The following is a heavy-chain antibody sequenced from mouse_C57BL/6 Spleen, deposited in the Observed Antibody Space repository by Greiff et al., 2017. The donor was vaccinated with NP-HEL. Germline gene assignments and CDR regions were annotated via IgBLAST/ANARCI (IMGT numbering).Heavy chain of an antibody. J-gene: IGHJ2*01. V-gene: IGHV1-55*01. Sequence: VQLQQSGAELVKPGASVKMSCKASGYTFTSYWITWVKQRPGQGLEWIGDIYPGSGSTNYNEKFKSKATLTVDTSSSTAYMQLSSLTSEDSAVYYCARRRGNYRDYFDYWGQGTTLTVSS. CDR1: GYTFTSYW. CDR3: ARRRGNYRDYFDY. CDR2: IYPGSGST. D-gene: IGHD2-1*01.